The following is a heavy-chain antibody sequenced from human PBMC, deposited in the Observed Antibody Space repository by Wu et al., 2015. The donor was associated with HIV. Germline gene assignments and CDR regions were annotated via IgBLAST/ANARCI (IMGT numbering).Heavy chain of an antibody. CDR3: ARGGAAAGSGAEYFQH. CDR1: GGTFSSYA. D-gene: IGHD6-13*01. J-gene: IGHJ1*01. Sequence: QVHLVQSGAEVKKPGSSVKVSCKASGGTFSSYAISWVRQAPGQGLEWMGGIIPIFGTANYAQKFQGRVTITTDESTSTAYMELSSLRSEDTAVYYCARGGAAAGSGAEYFQHWGQGTLVTVSS. CDR2: IIPIFGTA. V-gene: IGHV1-69*05.